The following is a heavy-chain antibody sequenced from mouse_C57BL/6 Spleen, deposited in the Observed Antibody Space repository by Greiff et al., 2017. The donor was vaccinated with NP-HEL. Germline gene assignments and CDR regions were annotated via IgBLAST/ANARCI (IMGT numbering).Heavy chain of an antibody. D-gene: IGHD4-1*01. Sequence: QVQLKQSGAELVRPGASVKLSCKASGYTFTDYYINWVKQRPGQGLEWIARIYPGSGNTYYNEKFKGKATLTAEKSSSTAYMQLSSLTSEDSAVYFCARRLTGPLDYWGQGTSVTVSS. J-gene: IGHJ4*01. V-gene: IGHV1-76*01. CDR3: ARRLTGPLDY. CDR1: GYTFTDYY. CDR2: IYPGSGNT.